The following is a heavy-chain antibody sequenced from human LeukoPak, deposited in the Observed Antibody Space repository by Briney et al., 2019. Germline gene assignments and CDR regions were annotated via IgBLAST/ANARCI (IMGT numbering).Heavy chain of an antibody. CDR1: GFTFSSYA. Sequence: GRSLRLSCAASGFTFSSYAMSWIRQVPAKGLEWVSAISTTTYYADSVEGRFTISRDNSKNTLYLQMNSLRAEDTAVYYCAKPIGPRYGDYHNSCFDFWGQGTLVTVSS. J-gene: IGHJ5*01. D-gene: IGHD4-17*01. CDR2: ISTTT. CDR3: AKPIGPRYGDYHNSCFDF. V-gene: IGHV3-23*01.